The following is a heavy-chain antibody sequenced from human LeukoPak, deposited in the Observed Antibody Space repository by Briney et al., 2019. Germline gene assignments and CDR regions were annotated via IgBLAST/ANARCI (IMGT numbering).Heavy chain of an antibody. J-gene: IGHJ3*02. Sequence: GGSLRLSCSASGFTFGSYAMHWVRQAPGKGLEYVSAIRSNGGSTYYADSVKGRFTISRDNSKNTLYLQMSSLRAEDTAVYYCVKDRAVQLEPGLLGDAFDIWGQGTMVTVSS. CDR1: GFTFGSYA. CDR2: IRSNGGST. D-gene: IGHD1-1*01. V-gene: IGHV3-64D*06. CDR3: VKDRAVQLEPGLLGDAFDI.